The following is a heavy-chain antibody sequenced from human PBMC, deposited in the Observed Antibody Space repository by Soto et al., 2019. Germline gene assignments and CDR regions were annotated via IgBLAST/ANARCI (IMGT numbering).Heavy chain of an antibody. D-gene: IGHD3-10*01. J-gene: IGHJ6*02. Sequence: QDQLVQSGGEVKRPGASVKVSCKASAYSLNSHGVSWVRQAPGRGLEWMGWIIVSTNEIRYSHKFQGRVLMTTDTSTNTAFLELRRLTSDDTAVYYCASGVSVIRGGTAPFYYGMDVWGPGTPVTVSS. CDR1: AYSLNSHG. V-gene: IGHV1-18*04. CDR2: IIVSTNEI. CDR3: ASGVSVIRGGTAPFYYGMDV.